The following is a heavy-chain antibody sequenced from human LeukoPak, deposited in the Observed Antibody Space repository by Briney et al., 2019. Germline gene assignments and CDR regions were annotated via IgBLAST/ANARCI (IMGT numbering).Heavy chain of an antibody. CDR3: ARTDYGDCYDH. CDR1: GYAFTKCY. D-gene: IGHD4-17*01. CDR2: ISPDSGAT. Sequence: WASVKVSCKASGYAFTKCYIHWMRQAPGQGLEWIGWISPDSGATNIAQKFQGRVTMTKDTSINTAYINVSSLSSDDTAMYFCARTDYGDCYDHWGQGTLVAVS. V-gene: IGHV1-2*02. J-gene: IGHJ4*02.